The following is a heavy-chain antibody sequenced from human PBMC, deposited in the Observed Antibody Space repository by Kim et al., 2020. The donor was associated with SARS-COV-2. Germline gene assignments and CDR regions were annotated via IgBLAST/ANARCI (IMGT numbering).Heavy chain of an antibody. V-gene: IGHV3-30-3*01. D-gene: IGHD3-10*01. CDR3: ARSGSGSYFNWFDP. Sequence: GGSLRLSCAASGFTFSSYAMHWVRQAPGKGLEWVAVISYDVSNKYYADSVKGRFTISRDNSKNTLYLQMNSLRAEDTAVYYCARSGSGSYFNWFDPWGQGTLVTVSS. CDR2: ISYDVSNK. J-gene: IGHJ5*02. CDR1: GFTFSSYA.